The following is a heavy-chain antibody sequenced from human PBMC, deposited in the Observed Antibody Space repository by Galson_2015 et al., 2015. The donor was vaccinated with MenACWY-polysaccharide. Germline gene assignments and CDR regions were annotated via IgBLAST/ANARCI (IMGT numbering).Heavy chain of an antibody. Sequence: CKDSGYTFTSYDINWVRQATGQGLEWMGWMSPNTAKTGYPQKFQGRVTMTRNTSISTAYMELSSLTSEDTAVYYCARGRRDTAVAATAAVFLDYWGQGILVTVSS. V-gene: IGHV1-8*01. CDR2: MSPNTAKT. CDR3: ARGRRDTAVAATAAVFLDY. D-gene: IGHD6-19*01. J-gene: IGHJ4*02. CDR1: GYTFTSYD.